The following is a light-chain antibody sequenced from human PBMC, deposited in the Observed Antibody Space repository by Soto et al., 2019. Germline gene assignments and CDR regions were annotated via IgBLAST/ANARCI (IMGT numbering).Light chain of an antibody. J-gene: IGLJ1*01. V-gene: IGLV2-14*01. CDR1: SSDVGGYNY. CDR2: DVS. CDR3: SSYTSSSTLLYV. Sequence: QSALTQPASGSGSPGQSITISCTGTSSDVGGYNYVSWYQQHPGKAPKLMIYDVSNRPSGVSNRFSGSKSGNTASLTSSGLQADDEADYYCSSYTSSSTLLYVVGTGTEVTVL.